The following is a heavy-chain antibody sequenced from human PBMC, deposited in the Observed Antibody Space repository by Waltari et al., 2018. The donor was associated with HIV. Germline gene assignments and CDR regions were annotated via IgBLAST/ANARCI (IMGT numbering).Heavy chain of an antibody. V-gene: IGHV3-48*02. CDR2: MGTTPTDR. D-gene: IGHD3-9*01. J-gene: IGHJ2*01. CDR1: GFSLTSYS. Sequence: DEQLLQSGGGFIQPGGSLRLSCVPSGFSLTSYSVSWIRQTAGKGLEWVSYMGTTPTDRYYADSVRARFTVFTDKIKQSVDLQISNLKDEDSGVYYCARGLNYFDGKPLPWYLDVWGRGSRVTVAS. CDR3: ARGLNYFDGKPLPWYLDV.